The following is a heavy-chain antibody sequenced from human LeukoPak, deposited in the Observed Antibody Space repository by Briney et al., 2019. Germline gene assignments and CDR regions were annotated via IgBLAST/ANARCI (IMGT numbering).Heavy chain of an antibody. Sequence: GASVKVSCKASGYTFTRYAMYWVRQAPGQRLEWMGWINPGNGNTKYSQKFQGRVTITRDTSASTAYMELSSLRSADTAVYYCARDSSSGGGWGIDHWGQGTLVTVSS. CDR1: GYTFTRYA. CDR3: ARDSSSGGGWGIDH. CDR2: INPGNGNT. V-gene: IGHV1-3*01. D-gene: IGHD6-13*01. J-gene: IGHJ4*02.